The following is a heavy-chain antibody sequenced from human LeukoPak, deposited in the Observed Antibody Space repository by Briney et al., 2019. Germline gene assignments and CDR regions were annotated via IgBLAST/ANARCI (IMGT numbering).Heavy chain of an antibody. V-gene: IGHV3-30*18. D-gene: IGHD6-19*01. CDR2: ISYDGSNK. CDR3: AKETVSSGSNWFDP. CDR1: GFTFSSYG. Sequence: PGGSLRLSCAASGFTFSSYGMHRVRQAPGKGLEWVAVISYDGSNKYYTDSVKGRFTISRGNSKNTLYLQMNSLRAEDTAVYYCAKETVSSGSNWFDPWGQGTLVTVSS. J-gene: IGHJ5*02.